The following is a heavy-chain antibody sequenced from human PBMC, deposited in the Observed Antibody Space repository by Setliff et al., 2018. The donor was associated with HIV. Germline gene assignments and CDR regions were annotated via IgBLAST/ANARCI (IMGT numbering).Heavy chain of an antibody. J-gene: IGHJ4*02. Sequence: ASVKVSCKASGYSFINYGISWVRQAPGQGPEWMGWISPYTGNTDYAPRLPGRVTMTTDTSTSTAYLELRSLTSDDTAVYYCARRGLPRTLDYWGQGTLVTVSS. CDR1: GYSFINYG. V-gene: IGHV1-18*01. CDR2: ISPYTGNT. CDR3: ARRGLPRTLDY.